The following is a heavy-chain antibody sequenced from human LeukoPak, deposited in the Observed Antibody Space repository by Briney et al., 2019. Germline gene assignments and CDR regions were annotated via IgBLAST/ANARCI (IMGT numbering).Heavy chain of an antibody. V-gene: IGHV3-48*03. Sequence: PGGSLRLSCAASGFTFSSYEMNWVRQAPGKGLEWVSYISSSGSTIYYADSVKGRFTISRDNAKNSLYLQMNSLRAEDTAVYYCARDALLWFGELSWFDPWGQGTLVTVSS. J-gene: IGHJ5*02. D-gene: IGHD3-10*01. CDR3: ARDALLWFGELSWFDP. CDR1: GFTFSSYE. CDR2: ISSSGSTI.